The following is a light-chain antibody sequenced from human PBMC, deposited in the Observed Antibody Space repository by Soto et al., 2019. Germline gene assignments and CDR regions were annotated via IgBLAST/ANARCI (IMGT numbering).Light chain of an antibody. V-gene: IGKV3-11*01. CDR3: QPRSNWRWT. CDR1: QSVSTY. CDR2: DAS. Sequence: EIVLTQSPATLSLSPGERATLSCRASQSVSTYLAWYQHKPGQAPRLLIYDASNRATGIPARFSGSGSGTDFTLTIRSLEPEDFSVYYCQPRSNWRWTFGQGTKVEIK. J-gene: IGKJ1*01.